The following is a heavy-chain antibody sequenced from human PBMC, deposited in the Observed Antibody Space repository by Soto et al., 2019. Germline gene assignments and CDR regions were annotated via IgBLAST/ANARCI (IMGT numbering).Heavy chain of an antibody. CDR1: GGSISSYY. D-gene: IGHD2-15*01. CDR2: IYTSGST. V-gene: IGHV4-4*07. J-gene: IGHJ6*02. CDR3: ERDDPSPYCSGGSCRSRTYFDYGMDV. Sequence: SETLSLTCTVSGGSISSYYWSWIRQPAGKGLEWIGRIYTSGSTNYNPSLKGRVTMSVDTSKNQFSLKLSPVTAADTAVYYCERDDPSPYCSGGSCRSRTYFDYGMDVWGQGTTVTVSS.